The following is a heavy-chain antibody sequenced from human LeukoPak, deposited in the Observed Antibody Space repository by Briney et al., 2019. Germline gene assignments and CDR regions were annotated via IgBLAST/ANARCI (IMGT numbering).Heavy chain of an antibody. Sequence: PGGTLRLSCAASGITFSSYGMSWVRQAPGKGLEWVSAISGSGGSTYYADSVKGRFTISRDNSKNTLYLQMNSLRAEDTAVYYCAKALLVGAILNWFDPWGQGTLVTVSS. CDR1: GITFSSYG. CDR2: ISGSGGST. J-gene: IGHJ5*02. D-gene: IGHD1-26*01. CDR3: AKALLVGAILNWFDP. V-gene: IGHV3-23*01.